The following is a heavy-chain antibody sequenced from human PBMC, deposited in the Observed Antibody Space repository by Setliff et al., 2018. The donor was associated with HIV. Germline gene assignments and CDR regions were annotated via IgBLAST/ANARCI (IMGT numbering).Heavy chain of an antibody. Sequence: SETLSLTCTVSGDSISSSAYYWGWIRQPPGKGLEWIGSMHNSGSTYYNPPVKSRVTISVDTSKNQFSLKLRSVTAADTAVYYCARASLGDSSSWYGLYYYYGMDVWGQGTTVTVSS. CDR3: ARASLGDSSSWYGLYYYYGMDV. CDR2: MHNSGST. CDR1: GDSISSSAYY. D-gene: IGHD6-13*01. J-gene: IGHJ6*02. V-gene: IGHV4-39*07.